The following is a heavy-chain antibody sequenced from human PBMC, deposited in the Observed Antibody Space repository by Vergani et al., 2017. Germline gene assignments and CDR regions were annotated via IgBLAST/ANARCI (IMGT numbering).Heavy chain of an antibody. V-gene: IGHV4-61*01. CDR3: ARDRGSGWFDY. D-gene: IGHD6-19*01. CDR1: GGSISSSSYY. CDR2: IYYSGST. J-gene: IGHJ4*02. Sequence: QLQLQESGPGLVKPSETLSLTCTVSGGSISSSSYYWSWIRQPPGKGLEWIGYIYYSGSTNYNPSLKSRVTISVDTSKNQFSLKLSSVTAAVTAVYYCARDRGSGWFDYWGQGTLVTVSS.